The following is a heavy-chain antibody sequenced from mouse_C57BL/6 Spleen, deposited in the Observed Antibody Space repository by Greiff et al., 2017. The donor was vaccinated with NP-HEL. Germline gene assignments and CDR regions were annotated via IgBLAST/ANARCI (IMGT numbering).Heavy chain of an antibody. D-gene: IGHD1-1*01. CDR1: GFTFSSYA. Sequence: VESGGGLVKPGGSLKLSCAASGFTFSSYAMSWVRQTPEKRLEWVATISDGGSYTYYPDNVKGRFTISRDNAKNNLYLQMSHLKSEDTAMYYCARDRRLYGSSYYAMDYWGQGTSVTVSS. CDR2: ISDGGSYT. CDR3: ARDRRLYGSSYYAMDY. J-gene: IGHJ4*01. V-gene: IGHV5-4*01.